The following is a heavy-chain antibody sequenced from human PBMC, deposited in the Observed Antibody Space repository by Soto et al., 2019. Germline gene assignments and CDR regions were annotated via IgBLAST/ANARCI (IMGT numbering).Heavy chain of an antibody. D-gene: IGHD6-13*01. J-gene: IGHJ6*03. V-gene: IGHV3-33*01. CDR2: IWYDGSNK. Sequence: GGSLRLSCAASGFTFSSYGMHWVRQAPGKGLEWVAVIWYDGSNKYYADSVKGRFTISRDNSKNTLYLQMNSLRAEDTAVYYCARMIAAAGNYYYYYYMDVWGKGTTVTVSS. CDR3: ARMIAAAGNYYYYYYMDV. CDR1: GFTFSSYG.